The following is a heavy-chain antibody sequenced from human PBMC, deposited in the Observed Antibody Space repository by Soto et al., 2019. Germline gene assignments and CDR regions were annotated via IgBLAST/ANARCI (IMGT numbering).Heavy chain of an antibody. Sequence: PGGSLRLSCAASGFTFSSYAMSWVRQAPGKGLEWVSAISGSGGSTYYADSVKGRFTISRDNSKNTLYLQMNSLRAEDTAVYYCAKWGSGAVAGTNDHTYYYYYGMDVWGQGTTVTVSS. CDR2: ISGSGGST. V-gene: IGHV3-23*01. D-gene: IGHD6-19*01. J-gene: IGHJ6*02. CDR1: GFTFSSYA. CDR3: AKWGSGAVAGTNDHTYYYYYGMDV.